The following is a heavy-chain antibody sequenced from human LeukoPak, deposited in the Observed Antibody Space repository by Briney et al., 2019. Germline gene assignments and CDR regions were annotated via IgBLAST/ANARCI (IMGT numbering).Heavy chain of an antibody. D-gene: IGHD3-22*01. CDR1: GGSISSGDYY. V-gene: IGHV4-30-4*08. Sequence: PSETLSLTCTVSGGSISSGDYYWSWIRQPPGKGLEWIGFIYYSGSTSYNPSLKSRVTISLDTSKNYFSLKLTSVTAADTAMYYCARGDYYDSSGYCYHWGQGTLVTVSS. CDR2: IYYSGST. CDR3: ARGDYYDSSGYCYH. J-gene: IGHJ5*02.